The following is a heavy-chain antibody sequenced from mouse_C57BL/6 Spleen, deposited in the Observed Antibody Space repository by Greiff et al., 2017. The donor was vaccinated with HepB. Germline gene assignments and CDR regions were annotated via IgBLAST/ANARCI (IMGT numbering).Heavy chain of an antibody. Sequence: VQLKQSGPELVKPGASVTISCKASGYSFTGYYMNWVKQSPEKSLEWIGEINPSTGGTTYNQKLKAKATLTVDKSSSTAYMQLKSLTSEDSAVYYCARGAQATGYAMDYWGQGTSVTVSS. D-gene: IGHD3-2*02. CDR2: INPSTGGT. V-gene: IGHV1-42*01. J-gene: IGHJ4*01. CDR1: GYSFTGYY. CDR3: ARGAQATGYAMDY.